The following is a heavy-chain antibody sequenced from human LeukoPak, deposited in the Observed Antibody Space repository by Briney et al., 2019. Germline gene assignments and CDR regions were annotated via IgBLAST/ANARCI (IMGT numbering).Heavy chain of an antibody. CDR3: ARVTKDEVLRFLEWLLYEDY. D-gene: IGHD3-3*01. CDR2: IKQDGSEK. V-gene: IGHV3-7*01. J-gene: IGHJ4*02. CDR1: GFTFSSYW. Sequence: HPGGSLRLSCAASGFTFSSYWMSWVRQAPGKGLEWVANIKQDGSEKYYVDSVKGRFTISRDNAKNSLYLQMNSLRAEDTAVYYCARVTKDEVLRFLEWLLYEDYWGQGTLVTVSS.